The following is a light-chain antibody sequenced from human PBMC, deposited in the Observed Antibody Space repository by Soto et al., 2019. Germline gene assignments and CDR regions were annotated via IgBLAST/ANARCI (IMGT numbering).Light chain of an antibody. Sequence: QSVLTQPPSASGTPGQRVTISCSGSSSNIGSDFVYWYQQLPGTAPKLLIYHNYQRPSGVPDRFSGSKSGTSGSLAISDLRSEDAAVYYCSAWDDSLSAYVFGAGTKLTVL. J-gene: IGLJ1*01. CDR2: HNY. CDR3: SAWDDSLSAYV. V-gene: IGLV1-47*01. CDR1: SSNIGSDF.